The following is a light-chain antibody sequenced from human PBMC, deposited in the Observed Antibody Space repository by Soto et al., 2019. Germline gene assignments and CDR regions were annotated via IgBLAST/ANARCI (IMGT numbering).Light chain of an antibody. V-gene: IGLV1-44*01. CDR3: AAWDVSLVV. CDR2: SDN. J-gene: IGLJ2*01. Sequence: QSVLTQPPSASGTPGQRVTISCSGSSSNIGTNTVIWYQQLPGAAPKLLIYSDNQRPSGVPDRFSGSKSGTSASLVIRGIQSEDEADYYCAAWDVSLVVFGGGTKLTVL. CDR1: SSNIGTNT.